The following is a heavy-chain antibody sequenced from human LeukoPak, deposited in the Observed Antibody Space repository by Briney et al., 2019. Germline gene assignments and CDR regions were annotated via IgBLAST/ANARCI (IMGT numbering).Heavy chain of an antibody. CDR3: ARVGRFLESSSYYYYYMDV. D-gene: IGHD3-3*01. CDR1: GFTFSSYN. J-gene: IGHJ6*03. CDR2: ISTSSSYI. V-gene: IGHV3-21*01. Sequence: GGSLRLSCAASGFTFSSYNMNWVRQAPGKGLEWVSSISTSSSYIHYADSVKGRFTISRDNAKNSLYLQMNSLRAEDTALYYCARVGRFLESSSYYYYYMDVWGKGTTVTVSS.